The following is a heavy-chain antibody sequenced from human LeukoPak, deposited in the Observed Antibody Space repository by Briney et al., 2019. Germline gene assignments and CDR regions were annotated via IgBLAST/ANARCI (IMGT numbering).Heavy chain of an antibody. J-gene: IGHJ5*02. D-gene: IGHD2-2*01. CDR3: ARGAPHCNSTNCFGTWIDP. Sequence: GASVKVSCKASGGTFSSYAISWVRQAPGQGLEWMGGIIPIFGTTNFAQKFQDRVTITADESTTTAYMDLSSLKSDDTAVYYCARGAPHCNSTNCFGTWIDPWGQGTLVTVSS. V-gene: IGHV1-69*13. CDR1: GGTFSSYA. CDR2: IIPIFGTT.